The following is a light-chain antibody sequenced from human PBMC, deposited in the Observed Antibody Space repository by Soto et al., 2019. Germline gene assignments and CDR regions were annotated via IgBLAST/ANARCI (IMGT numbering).Light chain of an antibody. V-gene: IGLV2-11*01. CDR1: TNDVGNYNY. Sequence: QSALTQPRSVSGSPGQSVTISCTGTTNDVGNYNYVSWYQQHPSKAPKLMIYDVTKRPSGVPDRFSGSKSGNTASLTISGLQAEDEADYYCSSYAGSNNFGVFGTGTKVTVL. J-gene: IGLJ1*01. CDR3: SSYAGSNNFGV. CDR2: DVT.